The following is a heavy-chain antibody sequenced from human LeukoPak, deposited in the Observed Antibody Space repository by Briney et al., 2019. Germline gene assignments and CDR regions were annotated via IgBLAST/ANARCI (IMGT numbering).Heavy chain of an antibody. J-gene: IGHJ4*02. D-gene: IGHD3-10*01. CDR3: ARLTYYYGSGSPPFDY. CDR1: GDSISSSSYS. V-gene: IGHV4-39*07. Sequence: SETLSLTCTVSGDSISSSSYSWGWIRQPPGKGLEWIGEINHSGSTNYNPSLKSRVTISVDTSKNQFSLNLSSVTAADTAVYYCARLTYYYGSGSPPFDYWGQGTLVTVSS. CDR2: INHSGST.